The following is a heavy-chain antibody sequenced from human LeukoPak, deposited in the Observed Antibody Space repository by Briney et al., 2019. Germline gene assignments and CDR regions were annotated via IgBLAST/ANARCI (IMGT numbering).Heavy chain of an antibody. D-gene: IGHD5-18*01. Sequence: GESLKIYCKGSGYSFTSYWIGWVRQRPGKGLEWMGIIYPGDSDTRYRASFQGQVTISADKSLSHAYQQGSSLNASDTAMYYCARHSVDTAMYYYMEVWGKGTTVTVPS. CDR1: GYSFTSYW. V-gene: IGHV5-51*01. CDR2: IYPGDSDT. J-gene: IGHJ6*03. CDR3: ARHSVDTAMYYYMEV.